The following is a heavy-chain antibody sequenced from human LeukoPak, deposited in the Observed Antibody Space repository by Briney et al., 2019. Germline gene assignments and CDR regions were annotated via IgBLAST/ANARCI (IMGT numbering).Heavy chain of an antibody. CDR1: GFIFSSYE. CDR3: AREGLGYCSGGSCAPDY. V-gene: IGHV3-48*03. D-gene: IGHD2-15*01. J-gene: IGHJ4*02. Sequence: PGGSLRLSCAASGFIFSSYEMNWVRQAPGEGLEWVSYISSSGSTIYHADSVKGRFTISRDNAKNSLYLQMNSLRAEDTAVYFCAREGLGYCSGGSCAPDYWGQGTLVTVSS. CDR2: ISSSGSTI.